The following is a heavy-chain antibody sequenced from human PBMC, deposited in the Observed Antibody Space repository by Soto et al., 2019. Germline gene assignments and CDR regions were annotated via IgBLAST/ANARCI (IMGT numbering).Heavy chain of an antibody. CDR1: GFTFSSYA. Sequence: GGSLRLSCAASGFTFSSYAMSWVRQAPGKGLEWVSAISGSGGSTYYADSVKGRFTISRDNSKNTLYLQMNSLRAEDTAVYYCAKDLAKVTIDLYYYGMDVWGQGTTVTVSS. CDR2: ISGSGGST. D-gene: IGHD4-17*01. CDR3: AKDLAKVTIDLYYYGMDV. V-gene: IGHV3-23*01. J-gene: IGHJ6*02.